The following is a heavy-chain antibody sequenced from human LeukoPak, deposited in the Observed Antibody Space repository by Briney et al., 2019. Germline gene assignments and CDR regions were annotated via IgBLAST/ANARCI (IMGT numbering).Heavy chain of an antibody. CDR1: GFTFSSYW. Sequence: PGGSLRLSCAASGFTFSSYWMHWARHAPGKGLVWVSRIKSDGSTTTYADSVRGRFTISRDNAKNTQYLQMNSLRAEDTAVYYCARVVDTHFDYWGQGTLVTVSS. J-gene: IGHJ4*02. V-gene: IGHV3-74*01. CDR3: ARVVDTHFDY. D-gene: IGHD5-18*01. CDR2: IKSDGSTT.